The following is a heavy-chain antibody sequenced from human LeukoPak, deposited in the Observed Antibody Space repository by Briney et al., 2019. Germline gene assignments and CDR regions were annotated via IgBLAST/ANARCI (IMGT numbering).Heavy chain of an antibody. CDR2: IAPSDSYT. D-gene: IGHD3-22*01. CDR1: GYSFPSYW. V-gene: IGHV5-10-1*01. CDR3: VRQPPGVYDTTRNWFDP. Sequence: KHGESLKISCKVSGYSFPSYWITWVRQVPGKGLEWMGRIAPSDSYTNYNPSFEGHVTMSVEKSITTVYLQWSSLKASDTAMYYCVRQPPGVYDTTRNWFDPWGQGTLVTVSS. J-gene: IGHJ5*02.